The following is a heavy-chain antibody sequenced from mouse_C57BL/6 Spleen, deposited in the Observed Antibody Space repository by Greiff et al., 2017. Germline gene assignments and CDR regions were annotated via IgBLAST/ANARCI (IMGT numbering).Heavy chain of an antibody. CDR3: ARWGLRKFDY. CDR2: IDPSDSYT. CDR1: GYTFTSYW. Sequence: QVQLQQPGAELVMPGASVKLSCKASGYTFTSYWMHWVKQRPGQGLEWIGEIDPSDSYTNYNQKFKGKSTLTVDKSSSTAYMQLSSLTSEDSAVXYCARWGLRKFDYWGQGTTLTVSS. D-gene: IGHD2-4*01. J-gene: IGHJ2*01. V-gene: IGHV1-69*01.